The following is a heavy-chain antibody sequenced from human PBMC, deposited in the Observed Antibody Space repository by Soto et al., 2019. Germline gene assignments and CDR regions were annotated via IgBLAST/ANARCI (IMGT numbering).Heavy chain of an antibody. Sequence: GGSLRLSCAASGFTFSSYAMHWVRQAPGKGLEWVAVISYDGSNKYYADSVKGRFTISRDNSKNTLYLQMNSLRAEDTAVYYCARDPVLSYFDYWGQGTLLTVSS. V-gene: IGHV3-30-3*01. CDR3: ARDPVLSYFDY. CDR2: ISYDGSNK. J-gene: IGHJ4*02. CDR1: GFTFSSYA.